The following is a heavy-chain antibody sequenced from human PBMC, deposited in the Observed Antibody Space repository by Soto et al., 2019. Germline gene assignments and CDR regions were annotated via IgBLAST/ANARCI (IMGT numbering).Heavy chain of an antibody. V-gene: IGHV1-69*13. Sequence: SVKVSCKASGYMFTYYYIHWVRQGPGQGLEWMGGIIPVFGRPNYAQRFRGRLTITADESTNTGYMELIDLRSEDTAVYYCAREGSGYNFWGQGTQVTVSS. CDR2: IIPVFGRP. J-gene: IGHJ1*01. CDR3: AREGSGYNF. CDR1: GYMFTYYY. D-gene: IGHD5-12*01.